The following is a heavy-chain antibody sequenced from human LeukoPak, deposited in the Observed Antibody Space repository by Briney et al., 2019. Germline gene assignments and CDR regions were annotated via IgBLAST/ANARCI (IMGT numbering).Heavy chain of an antibody. CDR1: GVSISSGGYY. D-gene: IGHD3-10*01. V-gene: IGHV4-31*03. CDR2: IYYSGST. CDR3: ARMDYGSGSSIYYYYGMDV. Sequence: PSETLSLTCTVSGVSISSGGYYWSWIRQHPGKGLEWIGYIYYSGSTYYNPSLKSRVTISVDTSKNQFSLKLSSVTAADTAVYYCARMDYGSGSSIYYYYGMDVWGQGTTVTVSS. J-gene: IGHJ6*02.